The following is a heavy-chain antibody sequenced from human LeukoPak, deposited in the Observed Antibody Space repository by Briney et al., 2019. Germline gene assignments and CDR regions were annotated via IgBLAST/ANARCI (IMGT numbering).Heavy chain of an antibody. D-gene: IGHD6-13*01. J-gene: IGHJ4*02. V-gene: IGHV3-23*01. CDR3: AKDIAASGLPRIFDF. CDR1: GFTFSSYA. Sequence: GGSLRLSCAASGFTFSSYAMSWVRQAPGKGLEWVSAISGSGGSTYYADSVKVRFTISRDNSKNTLYLQMNSLRAEDTAVYYCAKDIAASGLPRIFDFWGQGILVTVSS. CDR2: ISGSGGST.